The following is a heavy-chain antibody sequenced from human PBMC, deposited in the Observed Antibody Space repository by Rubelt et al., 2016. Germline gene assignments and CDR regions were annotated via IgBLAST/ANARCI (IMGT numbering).Heavy chain of an antibody. V-gene: IGHV4-59*01. J-gene: IGHJ6*03. CDR3: ARDNYADYYYYYMDV. CDR2: IYHSGST. CDR1: GGSISSYY. D-gene: IGHD4-11*01. Sequence: QVQLQESGPGLVKPSETLSLTCTVSGGSISSYYWSWIRQPPGKGLEWIGYIYHSGSTDYNPSLKSRVTISVETSKNQFSLNLSSGTAADTAGYYCARDNYADYYYYYMDVWGKGTTVTVSS.